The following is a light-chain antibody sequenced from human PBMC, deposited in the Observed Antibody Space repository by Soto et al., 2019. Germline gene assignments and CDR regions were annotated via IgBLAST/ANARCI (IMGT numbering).Light chain of an antibody. CDR3: QQYNSYST. J-gene: IGKJ2*01. V-gene: IGKV1-5*01. CDR1: QSISSW. Sequence: DIQMTQSPSTLSASVGDRVTITCRASQSISSWLAWYQQKPGKAPKLLLYDASRLESGVPSRFRGSGSGTEFTLTISSLQPDDFATYYCQQYNSYSTFGQGTKLEIK. CDR2: DAS.